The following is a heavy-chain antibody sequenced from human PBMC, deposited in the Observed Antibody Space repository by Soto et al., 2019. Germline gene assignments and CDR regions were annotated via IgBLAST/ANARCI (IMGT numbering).Heavy chain of an antibody. CDR1: GYSLSEFS. V-gene: IGHV1-24*01. CDR3: VRVKRQGGTWHNSYCMDV. J-gene: IGHJ6*02. Sequence: QVQLVQSGAEVKKPGASVKVSCKVSGYSLSEFSLHWVRQAPGKGLEWMGGFDPENGETTYAQKFEGRLTMTEDTSAETAYMDLRRLRFEDTAMYYCVRVKRQGGTWHNSYCMDVWGQGTTVTVSS. D-gene: IGHD1-1*01. CDR2: FDPENGET.